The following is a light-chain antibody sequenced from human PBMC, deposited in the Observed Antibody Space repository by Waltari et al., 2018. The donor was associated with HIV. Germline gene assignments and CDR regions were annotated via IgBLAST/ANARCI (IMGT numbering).Light chain of an antibody. CDR1: EDINEF. J-gene: IGKJ2*01. CDR2: AAS. CDR3: QRLNTYPPDT. Sequence: DIQLTQSPYFLSASIGARATITRRASEDINEFLAWYQQKPGVAPKLLIYAASTLEDEVPSRFSGSVSGTDFTLTISSLQPEDFATYFCQRLNTYPPDTFGPGTKLEI. V-gene: IGKV1-9*01.